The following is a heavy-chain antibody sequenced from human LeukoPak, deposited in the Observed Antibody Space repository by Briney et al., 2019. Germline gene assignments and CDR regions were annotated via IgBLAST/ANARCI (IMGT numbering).Heavy chain of an antibody. CDR2: IYYSGST. J-gene: IGHJ4*02. Sequence: PSETLSLTCTVSGGSISSYYWSWIRQPPGKGLEWIGYIYYSGSTNYNPSLKSRVTISVDTSKNQFSLKLSSVTAADTAVYYCARARGRDGSNFIVDYWGQGTLVTVSS. V-gene: IGHV4-59*01. CDR3: ARARGRDGSNFIVDY. CDR1: GGSISSYY. D-gene: IGHD5-24*01.